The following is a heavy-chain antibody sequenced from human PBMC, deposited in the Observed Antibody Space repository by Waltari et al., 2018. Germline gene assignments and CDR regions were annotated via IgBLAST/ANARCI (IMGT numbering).Heavy chain of an antibody. CDR3: ARGRLLGYFDY. D-gene: IGHD2-8*02. J-gene: IGHJ4*02. V-gene: IGHV3-66*01. CDR2: IYSGGST. CDR1: GFTFSSYA. Sequence: EVQLVESGGGLVQPGGSLRLSCAASGFTFSSYAMSWVRQAPGKGLEWVSVIYSGGSTYYADSVKGRFTISRDNSKNTLYLQMNSLRAEDTAVYYCARGRLLGYFDYWGQGTLVTVSS.